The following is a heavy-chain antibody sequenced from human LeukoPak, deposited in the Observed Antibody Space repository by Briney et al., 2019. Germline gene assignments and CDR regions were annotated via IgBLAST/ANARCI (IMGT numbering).Heavy chain of an antibody. CDR3: ARGHEYISSRYRSPAYFDY. Sequence: GGSLRLSCAASGFTLSSYSMNWVRQAPGKGLEWVSYISKTSATYYADSVKGRFTISRDNAKSALYLQMNSLSDEDTAVYYCARGHEYISSRYRSPAYFDYWGQGTLVTVSS. V-gene: IGHV3-48*02. J-gene: IGHJ4*02. CDR1: GFTLSSYS. CDR2: ISKTSAT. D-gene: IGHD6-13*01.